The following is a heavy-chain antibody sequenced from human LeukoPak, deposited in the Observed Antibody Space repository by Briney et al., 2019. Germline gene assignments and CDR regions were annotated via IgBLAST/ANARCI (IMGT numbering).Heavy chain of an antibody. CDR2: ISSSSSTI. V-gene: IGHV3-48*01. D-gene: IGHD4-11*01. CDR1: GFTFSSYS. CDR3: AKDMYSNYYYYYMDV. J-gene: IGHJ6*03. Sequence: GGSLRLSCAASGFTFSSYSMNWVRQPPGKGLEWVSYISSSSSTIYYADSVKGRFTISRDNAKNSLYLQMNSLRAEATAVYYCAKDMYSNYYYYYMDVWGKGTTVTVSS.